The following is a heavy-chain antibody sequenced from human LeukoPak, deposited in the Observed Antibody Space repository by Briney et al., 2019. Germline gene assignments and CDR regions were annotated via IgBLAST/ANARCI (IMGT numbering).Heavy chain of an antibody. CDR1: GYAFTGYY. Sequence: ASVKVSCKASGYAFTGYYMHWVRQAPGQGLEWMGRINPNSGGTNYAQKFQGRVTMTRDTSISTAYMELSRLRSDDTAVYYCARYYDSSGLDAFDIWGQGTMVTVSS. CDR2: INPNSGGT. V-gene: IGHV1-2*06. CDR3: ARYYDSSGLDAFDI. D-gene: IGHD3-22*01. J-gene: IGHJ3*02.